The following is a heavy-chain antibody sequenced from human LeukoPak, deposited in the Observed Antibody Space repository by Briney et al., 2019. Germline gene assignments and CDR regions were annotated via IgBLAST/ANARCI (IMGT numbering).Heavy chain of an antibody. CDR3: ARNPRDSGWYRRNKFDY. D-gene: IGHD6-19*01. CDR1: GGSFSGYY. J-gene: IGHJ4*02. CDR2: INHSGST. Sequence: SETLSLTCAVYGGSFSGYYWSWIRQPPGKGLEWIGEINHSGSTNYNPSLKSRVTISVDTSKNQFSLKLSSVTAADTAVYYCARNPRDSGWYRRNKFDYWGQGTLVTVSS. V-gene: IGHV4-34*01.